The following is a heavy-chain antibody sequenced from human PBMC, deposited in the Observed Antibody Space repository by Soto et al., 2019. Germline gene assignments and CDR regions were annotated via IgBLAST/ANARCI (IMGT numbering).Heavy chain of an antibody. CDR2: IFYSGST. CDR1: GGSISSGDYY. D-gene: IGHD5-12*01. CDR3: ATDGSGYGRFDY. J-gene: IGHJ4*02. V-gene: IGHV4-30-4*01. Sequence: PSETLSLTCTVSGGSISSGDYYWSWIRQPPGKGLEWIGYIFYSGSTYYNPSLKSRVTMSLDTSKNQFSLNLNSVTAADTAVYYCATDGSGYGRFDYWGQGTLVTVSS.